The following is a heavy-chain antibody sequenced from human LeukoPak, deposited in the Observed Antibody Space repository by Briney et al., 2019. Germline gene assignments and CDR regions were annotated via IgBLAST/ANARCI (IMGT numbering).Heavy chain of an antibody. D-gene: IGHD2-21*01. CDR2: IASDGSHI. J-gene: IGHJ3*02. CDR1: GFTFSTYF. CDR3: ARERQDTILHSGAFDI. V-gene: IGHV3-30-3*01. Sequence: PGGSLRLSCAASGFTFSTYFMHWVRQAPGKGLEWVADIASDGSHIFYVESVKGRFTISRDNSKNTLYLQINSLRAEDTAVYFCARERQDTILHSGAFDIWGQGTMVTVSS.